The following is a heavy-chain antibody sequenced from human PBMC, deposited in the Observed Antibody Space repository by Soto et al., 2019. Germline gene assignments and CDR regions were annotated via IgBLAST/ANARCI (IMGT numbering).Heavy chain of an antibody. J-gene: IGHJ5*02. CDR3: TRHFIAVGGVNWFDP. CDR2: IRSKANSYAT. Sequence: PGGSLRLSCAASGFTFSGSAMHWVRQASGKGLEWVGRIRSKANSYATAYAASVKGRFTISRDDSKNTAYLQMNSLKTEDTAVYYCTRHFIAVGGVNWFDPWGQGTLVTVSS. D-gene: IGHD2-21*01. CDR1: GFTFSGSA. V-gene: IGHV3-73*01.